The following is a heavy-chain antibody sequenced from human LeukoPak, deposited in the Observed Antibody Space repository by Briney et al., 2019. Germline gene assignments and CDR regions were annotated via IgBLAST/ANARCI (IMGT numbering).Heavy chain of an antibody. CDR2: INPNSGGT. D-gene: IGHD6-6*01. J-gene: IGHJ5*02. Sequence: ASVKVSCKASGYTFTGYYMHWVRQAPGQGLEWMGWINPNSGGTNYAQKFRGRVTMTRDTSISTAYMELSRLRSDDTAVYYCARDESIAYENNWFDPWGQGTLVTVSS. V-gene: IGHV1-2*02. CDR3: ARDESIAYENNWFDP. CDR1: GYTFTGYY.